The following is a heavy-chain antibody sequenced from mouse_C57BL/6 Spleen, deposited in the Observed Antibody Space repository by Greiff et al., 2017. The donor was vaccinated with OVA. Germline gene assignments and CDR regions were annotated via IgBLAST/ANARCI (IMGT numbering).Heavy chain of an antibody. D-gene: IGHD3-1*01. CDR3: ARDWGSGAYYAMDY. CDR1: GFTFSSYA. CDR2: ISDGGSYT. J-gene: IGHJ4*01. V-gene: IGHV5-4*01. Sequence: EVMLVESGGGLVKPGGSLKLSCAASGFTFSSYAMSWVRQTPEKRLEWVATISDGGSYTYYPDNVKGRFTISRDNAKNNLYLQMSHLKSEDTAMYYCARDWGSGAYYAMDYWGQGTSVTVSS.